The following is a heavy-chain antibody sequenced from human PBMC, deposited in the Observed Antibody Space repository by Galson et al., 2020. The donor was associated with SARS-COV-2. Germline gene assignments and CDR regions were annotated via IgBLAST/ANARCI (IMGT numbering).Heavy chain of an antibody. V-gene: IGHV3-7*03. J-gene: IGHJ4*02. CDR3: ARLSSSSWEFDY. D-gene: IGHD6-13*01. CDR2: IKQDGSEK. Sequence: GESLKISCAASGFTFSSYWMSWVRQAPGKGLEWVANIKQDGSEKYYVDSVKGRFTISRDNAKNSLYLQMNSLRAEDTAVYYCARLSSSSWEFDYWGQGTLVTVSS. CDR1: GFTFSSYW.